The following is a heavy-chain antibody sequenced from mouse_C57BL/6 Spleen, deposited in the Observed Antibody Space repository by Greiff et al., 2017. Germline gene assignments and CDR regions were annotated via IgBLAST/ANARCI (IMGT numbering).Heavy chain of an antibody. CDR1: GFTFSSYD. CDR2: ISDGGSYT. Sequence: EVKLMESGGGLVKPGGSLKLSCAASGFTFSSYDMSWVRQTPETRLEWVATISDGGSYTYYPDNVKGRFTLSRDNAKNNLYLQMSHLKSEDTAMFYCAREGDSEGYFEVWGTGTTVTVSS. V-gene: IGHV5-4*01. CDR3: AREGDSEGYFEV. J-gene: IGHJ1*03. D-gene: IGHD3-1*01.